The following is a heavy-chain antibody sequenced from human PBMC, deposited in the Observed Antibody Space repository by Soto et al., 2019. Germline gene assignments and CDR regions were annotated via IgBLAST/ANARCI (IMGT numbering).Heavy chain of an antibody. D-gene: IGHD4-17*01. CDR3: ARGFTGDYRPAPDY. CDR2: ISYDGSNK. V-gene: IGHV3-30-3*01. CDR1: GFTFSSYA. Sequence: QVQLVESGGGVVQPGRSLRLSCAASGFTFSSYAMHWVRQAPGKGLEWVAVISYDGSNKYYADSVKGRFTISRDNSKNTLYLQMTSLRAEDTAVYYWARGFTGDYRPAPDYWGQGTLVTVSS. J-gene: IGHJ4*02.